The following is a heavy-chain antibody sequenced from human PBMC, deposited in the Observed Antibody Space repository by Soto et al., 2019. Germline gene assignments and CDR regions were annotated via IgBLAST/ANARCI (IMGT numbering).Heavy chain of an antibody. J-gene: IGHJ4*02. D-gene: IGHD4-4*01. CDR1: GGTSSSYA. CDR2: IIPILDTT. Sequence: QVQVVQSGAEVKKPGSSVRVSCKASGGTSSSYAITWMRQAPGQGLEWMGGIIPILDTTDYAQKFQGRVTFTADESTSTVYMELSSLTSEDTAGYYCASGGTTVNRRFAFWGQGTLVTVSS. CDR3: ASGGTTVNRRFAF. V-gene: IGHV1-69*01.